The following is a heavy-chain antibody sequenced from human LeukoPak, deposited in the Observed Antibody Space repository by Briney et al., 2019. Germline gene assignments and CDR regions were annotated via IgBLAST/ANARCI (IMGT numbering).Heavy chain of an antibody. CDR3: AKDRLVVVAATGNDY. Sequence: GGSLGLSCAASGFTFSSYAMSWVRQAPGKGLEWASAISGSGGSTYYADSVKGRFTISRDNSKNTLYLQMNSLRAEDTAVYYCAKDRLVVVAATGNDYWGQGTLVTVSS. CDR1: GFTFSSYA. CDR2: ISGSGGST. V-gene: IGHV3-23*01. J-gene: IGHJ4*02. D-gene: IGHD2-15*01.